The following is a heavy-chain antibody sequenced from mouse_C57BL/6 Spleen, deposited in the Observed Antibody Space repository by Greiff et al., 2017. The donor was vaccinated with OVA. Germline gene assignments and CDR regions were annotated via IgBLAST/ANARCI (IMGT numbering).Heavy chain of an antibody. CDR3: ARQDLLSYAMDY. CDR1: GFTFSSYG. D-gene: IGHD2-1*01. V-gene: IGHV5-6*01. Sequence: EVQRVESGGDLVKPGGSLKLSCAASGFTFSSYGMSWVRQTPDKRLEWVATISSGGSYTYYPDSVKGRFTISRDNAKNTLYLQMSSLKSEDTAMYYCARQDLLSYAMDYWGQGTSVTVSS. CDR2: ISSGGSYT. J-gene: IGHJ4*01.